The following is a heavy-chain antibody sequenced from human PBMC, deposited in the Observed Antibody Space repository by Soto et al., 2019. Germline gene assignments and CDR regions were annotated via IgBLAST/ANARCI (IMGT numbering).Heavy chain of an antibody. CDR2: IGRGGDT. Sequence: EVQVLESGGGLVQPGGSLRLSCTASGFTFSDTAMAWVRQAPGKGLEWVSTIGRGGDTYYTDSLKGRFTISRDNSNNTLYRQRNSQRAEDTDKYYGVNGGWGSRSDYWGQGTLVTVSS. V-gene: IGHV3-23*01. D-gene: IGHD7-27*01. CDR1: GFTFSDTA. J-gene: IGHJ4*02. CDR3: VNGGWGSRSDY.